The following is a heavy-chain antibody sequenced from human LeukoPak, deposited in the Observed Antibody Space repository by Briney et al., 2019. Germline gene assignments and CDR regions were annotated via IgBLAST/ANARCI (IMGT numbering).Heavy chain of an antibody. CDR2: MSSGSRYI. CDR1: GFTFSSYS. Sequence: PGGSLRLSCAASGFTFSSYSMTWVRQAPGKGLEWVSSMSSGSRYIYYADSVRGRFTISRDNAKNSPYLLMNSLRAEDTAVYYCARARPTGASRLFVVQWGQGTLVTVSS. V-gene: IGHV3-21*01. CDR3: ARARPTGASRLFVVQ. J-gene: IGHJ4*02. D-gene: IGHD3-3*01.